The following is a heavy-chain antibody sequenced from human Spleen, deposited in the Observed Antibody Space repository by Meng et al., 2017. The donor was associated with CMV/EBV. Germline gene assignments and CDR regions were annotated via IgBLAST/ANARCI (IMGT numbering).Heavy chain of an antibody. V-gene: IGHV3-30*02. CDR2: IRYDGSDK. CDR1: RFTFSSYA. D-gene: IGHD3-10*01. J-gene: IGHJ4*02. CDR3: AKAGQNDY. Sequence: GESLKISCAASRFTFSSYAMHWVRQAPGKGLEWVAFIRYDGSDKNYADSVKGRFTISRDNSKNTLYLQMNSLRTEDTAVYYCAKAGQNDYWGQGTLVTVSS.